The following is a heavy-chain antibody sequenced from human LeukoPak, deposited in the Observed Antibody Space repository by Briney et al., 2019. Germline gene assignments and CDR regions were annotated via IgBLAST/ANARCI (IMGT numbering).Heavy chain of an antibody. V-gene: IGHV3-7*04. CDR3: AGGVGASHFDY. D-gene: IGHD1-26*01. CDR2: IKQDGTEK. Sequence: GGSLRLSCAASGFTFSTYWMSWVRQAPGKGLEWVAIIKQDGTEKYYVDSVKGRFTISRDNAENSLCLQRNSLRAEDTAVYYCAGGVGASHFDYWGQGTLVTVSS. J-gene: IGHJ4*02. CDR1: GFTFSTYW.